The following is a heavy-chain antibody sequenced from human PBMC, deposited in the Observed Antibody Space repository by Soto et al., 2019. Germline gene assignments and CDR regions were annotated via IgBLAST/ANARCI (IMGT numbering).Heavy chain of an antibody. J-gene: IGHJ6*02. CDR2: INPKSGGT. CDR3: ARTSRYYDFWTLLDV. CDR1: GYSFTDYH. V-gene: IGHV1-2*04. Sequence: GASVKVSCKASGYSFTDYHIHWVRQAPGQGLEWLGRINPKSGGTSTAQKFQGWVTMTRDRSISTVYMELTRLRSDDTAVYYCARTSRYYDFWTLLDVWGQGTTVTVSS. D-gene: IGHD3-3*01.